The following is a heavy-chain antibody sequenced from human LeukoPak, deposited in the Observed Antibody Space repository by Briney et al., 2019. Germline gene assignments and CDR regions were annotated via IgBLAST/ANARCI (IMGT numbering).Heavy chain of an antibody. D-gene: IGHD4-11*01. Sequence: GGSLRLSCAASGLTFSNYAMTWVRQAPGKGLEWVSSILASGSSTYYADSVKGRFTISRDNSYNTLYLQLSSLRAEDTAVYYCTKEHDYSNLAEDYWGQGTLVTVSS. J-gene: IGHJ4*02. CDR2: ILASGSST. V-gene: IGHV3-23*01. CDR3: TKEHDYSNLAEDY. CDR1: GLTFSNYA.